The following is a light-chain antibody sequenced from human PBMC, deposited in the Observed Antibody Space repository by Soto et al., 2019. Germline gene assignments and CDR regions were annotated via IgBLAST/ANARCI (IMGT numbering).Light chain of an antibody. CDR2: DVS. Sequence: EIVLTQSPGTLSLSPGEGATLSCRASQSVSSSLLAWFQQKPGQAPRLLIHDVSSRATGTPDRFSGSGSGTDFTLSISILEPEDFAVYYCQQYGSSPLTFGQGTKLEIK. V-gene: IGKV3-20*01. CDR1: QSVSSSL. J-gene: IGKJ2*01. CDR3: QQYGSSPLT.